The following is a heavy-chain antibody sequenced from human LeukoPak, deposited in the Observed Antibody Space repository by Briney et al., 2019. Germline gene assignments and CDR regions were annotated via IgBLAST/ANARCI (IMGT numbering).Heavy chain of an antibody. Sequence: GGSLRLSCAASGFTFSSYSMNWVHQAPGKGLEWVTYISGSGNAKNYADSVKGRFTISRDNAKNSVFLQMDSLRVEDTAVYYCARAGGSYWMGAKFDFWGQGILVTVSS. CDR1: GFTFSSYS. CDR3: ARAGGSYWMGAKFDF. J-gene: IGHJ4*02. V-gene: IGHV3-48*04. CDR2: ISGSGNAK. D-gene: IGHD1-26*01.